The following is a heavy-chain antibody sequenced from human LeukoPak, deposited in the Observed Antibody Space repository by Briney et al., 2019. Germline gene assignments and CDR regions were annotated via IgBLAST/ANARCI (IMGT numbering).Heavy chain of an antibody. D-gene: IGHD4-17*01. V-gene: IGHV4-34*01. J-gene: IGHJ4*02. CDR2: INHSGST. CDR3: ARGRMTTVTTAYYFDY. CDR1: GGSFSGYY. Sequence: SETLSLTCAVYGGSFSGYYWSWIRQPPGKGPEWIGEINHSGSTNYNPSLKSRVTISVDTSKNQFSLKLSSVTAADTAVYYCARGRMTTVTTAYYFDYWGQGTLVTVSS.